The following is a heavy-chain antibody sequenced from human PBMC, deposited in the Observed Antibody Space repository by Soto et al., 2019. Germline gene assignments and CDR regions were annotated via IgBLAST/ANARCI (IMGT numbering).Heavy chain of an antibody. V-gene: IGHV3-74*01. J-gene: IGHJ4*02. CDR3: ARATSVNYGDI. CDR1: GFTFSRYW. Sequence: EVQLVESGGGLVQPGGSLRLSCAASGFTFSRYWMHWVRHVPGKGLVWVSRINSDGSWTSYADSVKGRFTISRDNAKNTLYLQMNSLRAEDTAVYYCARATSVNYGDIWGQGTLVTGSS. D-gene: IGHD6-6*01. CDR2: INSDGSWT.